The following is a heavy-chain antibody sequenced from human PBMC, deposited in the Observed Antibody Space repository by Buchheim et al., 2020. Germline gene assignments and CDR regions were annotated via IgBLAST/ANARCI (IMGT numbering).Heavy chain of an antibody. D-gene: IGHD6-19*01. CDR2: TFYSGST. CDR1: GGSISSSSYY. J-gene: IGHJ4*02. V-gene: IGHV4-39*01. CDR3: ARRRAVAGFDY. Sequence: QLQLQESGPGLVKPSETLSLTCTVSGGSISSSSYYWGWIRQPPGKGLEWIGSTFYSGSTYYNPSLKSRVTISVATSKNQFSLKVSSVTAADTAVYYCARRRAVAGFDYWGQGTL.